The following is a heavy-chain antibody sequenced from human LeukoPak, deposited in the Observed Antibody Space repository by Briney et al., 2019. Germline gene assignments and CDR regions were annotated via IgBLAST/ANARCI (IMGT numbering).Heavy chain of an antibody. Sequence: SETLSLTCTVSGGSISSYYWSWIRQPPGKGLEWVGYIYYSGSTNYNPSLKSRVTISVDTSKNQFSLKLSSVTAADTAVYYCARTIFGGGDYYGMDVWGQGTTVTVSS. J-gene: IGHJ6*02. D-gene: IGHD3-3*01. CDR3: ARTIFGGGDYYGMDV. V-gene: IGHV4-59*01. CDR2: IYYSGST. CDR1: GGSISSYY.